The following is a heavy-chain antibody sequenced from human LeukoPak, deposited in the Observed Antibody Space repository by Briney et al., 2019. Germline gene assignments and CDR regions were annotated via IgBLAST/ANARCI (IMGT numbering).Heavy chain of an antibody. CDR2: MNPNSGHT. Sequence: ASVKVSCKASGYTFTSYDIIWVRQASGQGLEWMGWMNPNSGHTGYAQRFQGRVTMTRTTSISTAYMELTSLTSEDSAVYYCARSIVGVRKRNDYWGQGTLVTVSS. D-gene: IGHD1-26*01. V-gene: IGHV1-8*01. J-gene: IGHJ4*02. CDR1: GYTFTSYD. CDR3: ARSIVGVRKRNDY.